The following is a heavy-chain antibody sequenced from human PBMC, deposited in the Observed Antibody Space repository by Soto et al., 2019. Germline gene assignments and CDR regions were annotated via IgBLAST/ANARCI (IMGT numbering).Heavy chain of an antibody. CDR2: ISGSGGST. D-gene: IGHD3-10*01. Sequence: EVQLLESGGGLVQPGGSLRLSCAASGFTFSSYAMSWVRQAPGKGLEWVSAISGSGGSTYYADSVRGRFTISRDNSKNTLYLQMNSLRAEDTAVYYCAILPLWFGTNWFDPWGQGTLVTVSS. J-gene: IGHJ5*02. V-gene: IGHV3-23*01. CDR1: GFTFSSYA. CDR3: AILPLWFGTNWFDP.